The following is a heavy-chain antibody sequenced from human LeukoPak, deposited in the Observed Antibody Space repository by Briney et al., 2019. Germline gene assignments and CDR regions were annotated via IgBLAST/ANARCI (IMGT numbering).Heavy chain of an antibody. CDR1: GYRFTSYW. J-gene: IGHJ4*02. V-gene: IGHV5-10-1*01. D-gene: IGHD6-13*01. CDR3: ARELIAAAGTPYDY. Sequence: GESLKISCKGSGYRFTSYWISWVRQMPGKGLEWMGRIDPSDSCTNYSPSFQGHVTISADKSISTAYLQWSSLKASDTAMYYCARELIAAAGTPYDYWGQGTLVTVSS. CDR2: IDPSDSCT.